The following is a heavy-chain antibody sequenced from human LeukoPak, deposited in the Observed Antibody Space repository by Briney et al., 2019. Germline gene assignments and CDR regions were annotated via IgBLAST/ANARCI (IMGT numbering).Heavy chain of an antibody. CDR2: IKRDGSEK. V-gene: IGHV3-7*01. CDR3: ARGIPHSGSSGNY. D-gene: IGHD3-10*01. Sequence: PGGSLRLSCAASGFTFSSFWMGWIRQPPGKGLEWVANIKRDGSEKYYVDSVKGRFTISRDNAKNSLYLQMDSLRADDTAVYHCARGIPHSGSSGNYWGQGTLVTVSS. CDR1: GFTFSSFW. J-gene: IGHJ4*02.